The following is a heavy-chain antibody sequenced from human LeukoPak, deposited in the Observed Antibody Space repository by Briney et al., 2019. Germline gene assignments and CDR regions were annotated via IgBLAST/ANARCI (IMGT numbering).Heavy chain of an antibody. CDR1: GGSFSGYY. D-gene: IGHD3-10*01. J-gene: IGHJ4*02. CDR3: AREAVRGALFDY. CDR2: INHSEST. V-gene: IGHV4-34*01. Sequence: SETLSLTCAVYGGSFSGYYWSWIRQPPGKGLEWIGEINHSESTNYNPSLKSRVTISVVTSKNQFSLKLSSVTAADTAVYYCAREAVRGALFDYWGQGTLVTVSS.